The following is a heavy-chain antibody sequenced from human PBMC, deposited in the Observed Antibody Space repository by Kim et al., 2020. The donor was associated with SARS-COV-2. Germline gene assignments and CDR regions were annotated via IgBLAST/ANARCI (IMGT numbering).Heavy chain of an antibody. J-gene: IGHJ3*02. V-gene: IGHV7-4-1*02. D-gene: IGHD1-20*01. Sequence: ASVKVSCKASGYTFTSYAMNWVRQAPGQGLEWMGWINTNTGNPTYAQGFTGRFVFSLDTSVSTAYLQISSLRAEDTAVYYCARVWPWTGITGRPQAFDIWGQGTMVTVSS. CDR3: ARVWPWTGITGRPQAFDI. CDR2: INTNTGNP. CDR1: GYTFTSYA.